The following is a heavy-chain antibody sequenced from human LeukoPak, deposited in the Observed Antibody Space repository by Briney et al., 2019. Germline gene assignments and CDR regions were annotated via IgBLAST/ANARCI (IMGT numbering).Heavy chain of an antibody. D-gene: IGHD3-10*01. Sequence: SVTVSCKASGGTFSSYAISWVRQAPGQGLEWMGGIIPIFGTANYAQKFQGRVTITADESTSTAYMELSSLRSEDTAVYYCARGDGDSFHYYYMDVWGKGTTVTVSS. J-gene: IGHJ6*03. CDR1: GGTFSSYA. V-gene: IGHV1-69*13. CDR2: IIPIFGTA. CDR3: ARGDGDSFHYYYMDV.